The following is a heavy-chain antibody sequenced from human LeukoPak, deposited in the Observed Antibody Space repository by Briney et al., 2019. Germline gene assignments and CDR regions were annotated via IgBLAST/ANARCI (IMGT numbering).Heavy chain of an antibody. D-gene: IGHD2-15*01. CDR1: GFPFSSYS. CDR3: AKGSLGYCSGGSCY. Sequence: PGGSLRLSCAASGFPFSSYSMSWVRQPPAKGLEWGSAISGSGGSTYYADSVKGRFTISRDNSKNTLYLQMNSLRAEDTAVYYCAKGSLGYCSGGSCYWGQGTLVTVSS. J-gene: IGHJ4*02. CDR2: ISGSGGST. V-gene: IGHV3-23*01.